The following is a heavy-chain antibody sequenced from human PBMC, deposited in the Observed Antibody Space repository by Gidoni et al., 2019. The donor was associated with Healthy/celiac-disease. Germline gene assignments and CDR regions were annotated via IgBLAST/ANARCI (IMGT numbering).Heavy chain of an antibody. Sequence: EGQLVESGGGLVKHGGSLRLACAASGCNFSSYSRNWVRQATGKGLACVSSISSSSSYISYAVSVKGRFTISRDNAKNSLYLQMNSRRAEDTAVYYCARDGRFVEWLLSLNYFDYWGQGTLVTVSS. CDR1: GCNFSSYS. D-gene: IGHD3-3*01. CDR3: ARDGRFVEWLLSLNYFDY. CDR2: ISSSSSYI. V-gene: IGHV3-21*01. J-gene: IGHJ4*02.